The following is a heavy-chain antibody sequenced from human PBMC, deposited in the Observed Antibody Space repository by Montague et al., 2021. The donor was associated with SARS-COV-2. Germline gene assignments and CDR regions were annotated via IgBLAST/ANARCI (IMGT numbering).Heavy chain of an antibody. Sequence: SLRLSCAASGFTFSSYAMHWVRQAPGKGLKWVAVISYDGSNKYYADSVKGRFTISRDNSKNTLYLQMNSLRAEDTAVYYCARDLVVVAATPLDVWGKGTTVTVSS. CDR1: GFTFSSYA. J-gene: IGHJ6*04. CDR2: ISYDGSNK. D-gene: IGHD2-15*01. V-gene: IGHV3-30-3*01. CDR3: ARDLVVVAATPLDV.